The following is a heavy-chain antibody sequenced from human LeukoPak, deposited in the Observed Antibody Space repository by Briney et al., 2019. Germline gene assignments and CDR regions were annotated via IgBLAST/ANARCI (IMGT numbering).Heavy chain of an antibody. V-gene: IGHV3-30-3*01. J-gene: IGHJ4*02. CDR3: ARSDCSGGSCYRFDY. CDR1: GFTFSGSA. Sequence: PGGSLRLSCAASGFTFSGSAMHWVRQAPGKGLEWVAVISYDGSNKYYADSVKGRFTISRDNSKNTLYLQMNSLRAEDTAVYYCARSDCSGGSCYRFDYWGQGTLVTVSS. CDR2: ISYDGSNK. D-gene: IGHD2-15*01.